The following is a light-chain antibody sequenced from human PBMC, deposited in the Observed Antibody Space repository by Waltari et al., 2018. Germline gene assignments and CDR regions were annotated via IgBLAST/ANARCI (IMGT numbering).Light chain of an antibody. CDR2: MAS. V-gene: IGKV1-5*03. CDR1: QSVGTW. CDR3: QQYSSFST. Sequence: DIQMTQSPSTPSASVGDRVTISCRASQSVGTWLAWYQQKPGKAPKLLIYMASSLESGVPSRFSGSGSGTEFTLTISSLQPDYFATYSCQQYSSFSTFGQGTKLDI. J-gene: IGKJ2*01.